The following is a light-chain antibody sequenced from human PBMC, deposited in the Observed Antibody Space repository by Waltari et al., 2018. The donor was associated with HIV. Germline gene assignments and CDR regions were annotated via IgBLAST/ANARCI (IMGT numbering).Light chain of an antibody. CDR3: QQRSTWPST. V-gene: IGKV3-11*01. Sequence: EILLTQPPATLSLSPGERATLSCRASQSVSNSLAWYQQKPGQAPSLLIYDASKRATGIPARFSGSGSGTDFTLTISSLEPEDFAVYYCQQRSTWPSTFGPGTKVDIK. CDR2: DAS. CDR1: QSVSNS. J-gene: IGKJ3*01.